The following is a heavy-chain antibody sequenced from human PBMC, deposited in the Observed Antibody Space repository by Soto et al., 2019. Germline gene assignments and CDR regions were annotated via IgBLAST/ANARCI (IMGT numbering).Heavy chain of an antibody. J-gene: IGHJ4*02. D-gene: IGHD3-22*01. CDR2: ISAYNGNT. Sequence: ASVKVSCKASGYTFTTYYMHWVRQAPGQGLEWMGWISAYNGNTKYAQKLQGRVTMTTDTSTSTAYMELRSLRSDDTAVYYCARDLTPGVVDHWGQGTLVTVSS. CDR3: ARDLTPGVVDH. CDR1: GYTFTTYY. V-gene: IGHV1-18*04.